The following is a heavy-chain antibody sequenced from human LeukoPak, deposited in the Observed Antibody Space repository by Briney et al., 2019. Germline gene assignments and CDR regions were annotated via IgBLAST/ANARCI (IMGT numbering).Heavy chain of an antibody. CDR1: GFTFSTYA. D-gene: IGHD1-26*01. Sequence: GGSLRLSCAACGFTFSTYAMTWVRQAPGKGLEWVSTISGLGGGTYYADSVKGRFTISRVNSNNTLYLQMKSLRADDTAIYFCAKNAEWELPEYYFDYWGQGTPVTVPS. CDR2: ISGLGGGT. J-gene: IGHJ4*02. CDR3: AKNAEWELPEYYFDY. V-gene: IGHV3-23*01.